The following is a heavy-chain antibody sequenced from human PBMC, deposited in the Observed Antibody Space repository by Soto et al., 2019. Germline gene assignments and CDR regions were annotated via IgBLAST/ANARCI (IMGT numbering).Heavy chain of an antibody. Sequence: SETLSLTCAVYGGSFSGYYSSWIRQPPGKGLEWIGEINHSGSTNYNPSLKSRVTISVDTSKNQFSLKLSSVTAADTAVYYCARAVVYDFWSGYTLPRDNWFDPWGQGTLVTVSS. D-gene: IGHD3-3*01. CDR2: INHSGST. CDR3: ARAVVYDFWSGYTLPRDNWFDP. J-gene: IGHJ5*02. V-gene: IGHV4-34*01. CDR1: GGSFSGYY.